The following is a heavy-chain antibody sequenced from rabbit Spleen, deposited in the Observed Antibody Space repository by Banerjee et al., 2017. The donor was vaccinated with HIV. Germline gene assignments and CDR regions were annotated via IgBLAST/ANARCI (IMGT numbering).Heavy chain of an antibody. J-gene: IGHJ3*01. CDR2: INTYTGKA. V-gene: IGHV1S40*01. D-gene: IGHD3-1*01. CDR3: ARDLASVVGWNFGL. Sequence: QSLEESGGDLVKPGASLTLTCTASGVSFSSSSYMCWVRQAPGKGLQWIACINTYTGKAVYATWANGRFTVSRTSSTTVTLQMTSLTAADTATYFCARDLASVVGWNFGLWGQGTLVTVS. CDR1: GVSFSSSSY.